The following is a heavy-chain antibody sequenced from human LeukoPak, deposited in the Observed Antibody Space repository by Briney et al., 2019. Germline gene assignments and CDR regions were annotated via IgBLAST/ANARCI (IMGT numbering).Heavy chain of an antibody. D-gene: IGHD6-13*01. V-gene: IGHV3-23*01. CDR1: GFTFSTYA. J-gene: IGHJ4*02. Sequence: GGSLRLSCATSGFTFSTYAMSWVRQAPGKGLEWVSVFSGSGPNTYYADSVKGRFTISRDNSKKILSLQMNSLRAEDTAVYYCATGYSSSLYYFEYWGQGILVTISS. CDR2: FSGSGPNT. CDR3: ATGYSSSLYYFEY.